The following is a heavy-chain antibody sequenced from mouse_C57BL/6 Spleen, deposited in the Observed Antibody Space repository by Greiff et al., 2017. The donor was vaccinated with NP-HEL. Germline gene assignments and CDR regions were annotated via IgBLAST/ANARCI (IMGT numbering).Heavy chain of an antibody. CDR2: ISSGGDYI. D-gene: IGHD2-4*01. J-gene: IGHJ4*01. CDR1: GFTFSSYA. Sequence: EVHLVESGAGLVKPGGSLKLSCAASGFTFSSYAMSWVRQTPEKRLEWVAYISSGGDYIYYADTVKGRFTISRDNARNTLYLQMSSLKSEDTAMYYCTRDAVDYDYAMDYWGQGTSVTVSS. V-gene: IGHV5-9-1*02. CDR3: TRDAVDYDYAMDY.